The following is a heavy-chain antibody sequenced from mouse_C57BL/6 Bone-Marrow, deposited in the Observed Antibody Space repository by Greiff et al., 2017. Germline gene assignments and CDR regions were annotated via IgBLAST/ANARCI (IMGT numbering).Heavy chain of an antibody. CDR1: GFTFSDYY. J-gene: IGHJ3*01. V-gene: IGHV5-12*01. D-gene: IGHD2-4*01. Sequence: EVQGVESGGGLVQPGGSLKLSCAASGFTFSDYYMYWVRQTPEKRLEWVAYISNGGGSTYYPDTVKGRFTISRDNAKNTLYLQMSRLKSEDTARYYCARHADGNDYGFAYWGQGTLVTVSA. CDR3: ARHADGNDYGFAY. CDR2: ISNGGGST.